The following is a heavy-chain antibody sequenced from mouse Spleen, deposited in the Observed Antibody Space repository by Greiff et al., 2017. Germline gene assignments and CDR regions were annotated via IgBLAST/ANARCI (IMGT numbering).Heavy chain of an antibody. Sequence: EVQLQQSGPVLVKPGASVKMSCKASGYTFTDYYMNWVKQSHGKSLEWIGVINPYNGGTSYNQKFKGKATLTVDKSSSTAYMELNSLTSEDSAVYYCARLGRGENYFDYWGQGTTLTVSS. CDR3: ARLGRGENYFDY. J-gene: IGHJ2*01. V-gene: IGHV1-19*01. CDR2: INPYNGGT. CDR1: GYTFTDYY. D-gene: IGHD4-1*01.